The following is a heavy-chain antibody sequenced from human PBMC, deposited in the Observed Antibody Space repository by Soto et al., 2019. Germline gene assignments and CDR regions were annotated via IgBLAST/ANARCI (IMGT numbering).Heavy chain of an antibody. D-gene: IGHD2-15*01. V-gene: IGHV4-31*03. CDR1: GGSISSGGYY. CDR2: IYYSGST. J-gene: IGHJ4*02. Sequence: SETLSLTCTVSGGSISSGGYYWSWIRQHPGKGLEWIGYIYYSGSTYYNPSLKSRVTISVDTSKNQFSLKLSSVTAADTAVYYCAGLGYCSGGSCSTSGGFDYWGQGTLVTVSS. CDR3: AGLGYCSGGSCSTSGGFDY.